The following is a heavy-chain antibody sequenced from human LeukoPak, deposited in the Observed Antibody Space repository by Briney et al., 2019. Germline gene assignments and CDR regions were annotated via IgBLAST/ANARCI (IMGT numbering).Heavy chain of an antibody. D-gene: IGHD5-12*01. V-gene: IGHV3-33*01. Sequence: RGSLRLSCAASGFTFSSYGMHWVRQAPGKGLEWVAVIWYDGSNKYYADAVKGRFTISRDNSKNALYLQMNSLRAEDTAVYYCARRRPDSGYAFWGQGTLVSVSS. CDR2: IWYDGSNK. CDR3: ARRRPDSGYAF. CDR1: GFTFSSYG. J-gene: IGHJ4*02.